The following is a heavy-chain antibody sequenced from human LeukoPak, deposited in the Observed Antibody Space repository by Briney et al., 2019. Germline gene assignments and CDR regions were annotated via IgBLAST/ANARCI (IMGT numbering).Heavy chain of an antibody. J-gene: IGHJ4*02. CDR3: ARGARGTVTTYYFDY. CDR1: GYTFTGYY. Sequence: ASVKVPCKASGYTFTGYYMHWVRQAPGQGLEWMGWINPNSGGTNYAQKFQGRVTMTRDTSISTAYMELSRLRSDDTAVYYCARGARGTVTTYYFDYWGQGTLVTVSS. V-gene: IGHV1-2*02. D-gene: IGHD4-17*01. CDR2: INPNSGGT.